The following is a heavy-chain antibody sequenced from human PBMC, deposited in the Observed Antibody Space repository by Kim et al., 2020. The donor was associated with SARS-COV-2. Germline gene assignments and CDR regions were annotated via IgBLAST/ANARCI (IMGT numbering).Heavy chain of an antibody. D-gene: IGHD6-13*01. J-gene: IGHJ6*02. CDR2: IYYSGST. CDR1: GGSVSSGSYY. V-gene: IGHV4-61*01. CDR3: ARGRGGSSIYYYYYGMDV. Sequence: SETLSLTCTVSGGSVSSGSYYWSWIRQPPGKGLEWIGYIYYSGSTNYNPSLKSRGTISVDTSKNQFSLKLSSVTAADTAVYYCARGRGGSSIYYYYYGMDVCGQGTTVTVSS.